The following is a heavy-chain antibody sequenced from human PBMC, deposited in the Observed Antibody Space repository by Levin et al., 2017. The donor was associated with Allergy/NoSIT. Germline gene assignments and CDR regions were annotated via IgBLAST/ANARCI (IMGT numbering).Heavy chain of an antibody. Sequence: KVSCAASGFTFSDSTMHWVRQASGKGLEWVGLIRNKANNYATAYAASVQGRFTISRDDSKKTAYLQMNSLKTEDTAVYYCVRRDWNYYDTSGDFWGQGTLVTVSS. D-gene: IGHD3-22*01. V-gene: IGHV3-73*01. CDR3: VRRDWNYYDTSGDF. J-gene: IGHJ4*02. CDR1: GFTFSDST. CDR2: IRNKANNYAT.